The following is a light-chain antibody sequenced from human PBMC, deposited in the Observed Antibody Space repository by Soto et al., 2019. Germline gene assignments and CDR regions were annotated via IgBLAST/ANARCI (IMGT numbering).Light chain of an antibody. Sequence: EIVLTQSPGTLALSPGERATLSCRASQSVGSSYLAWYQQKPGQAPRLLIYATSSRATGIPDRFSGSGSGTDVTLTISRLEPEDFAVYYCQQYQTFGPGTKVDI. CDR3: QQYQT. V-gene: IGKV3-20*01. CDR2: ATS. J-gene: IGKJ3*01. CDR1: QSVGSSY.